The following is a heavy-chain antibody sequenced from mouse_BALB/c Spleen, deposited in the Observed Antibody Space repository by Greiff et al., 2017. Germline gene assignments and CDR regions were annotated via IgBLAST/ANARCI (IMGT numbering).Heavy chain of an antibody. CDR1: GYTFTSYW. CDR3: ARSGEITTGPYFDY. CDR2: INPSTGYT. J-gene: IGHJ2*01. Sequence: QVHVKQSGAELAKPGASVKMSCKASGYTFTSYWMHWVKQRPGQGLEWIGYINPSTGYTEYNQKFKDKATLTADKSSSTAYMQLSSLTSEDSAVYYCARSGEITTGPYFDYWGQGTTLTVSS. V-gene: IGHV1-7*01. D-gene: IGHD2-4*01.